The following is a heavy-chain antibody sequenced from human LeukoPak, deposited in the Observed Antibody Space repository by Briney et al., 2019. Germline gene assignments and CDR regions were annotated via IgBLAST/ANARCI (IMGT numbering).Heavy chain of an antibody. CDR1: GYTFTGYY. CDR3: ARAVDYDILTGYYPVGY. CDR2: INPNSGGT. Sequence: ASVKVSCKASGYTFTGYYMHWVRQAPGQGLEWTGWINPNSGGTNYAQKFQGRVTMTRDTSISTAYMELSRLRSDDTAVYYCARAVDYDILTGYYPVGYWGQGTLVTVSS. V-gene: IGHV1-2*02. D-gene: IGHD3-9*01. J-gene: IGHJ4*02.